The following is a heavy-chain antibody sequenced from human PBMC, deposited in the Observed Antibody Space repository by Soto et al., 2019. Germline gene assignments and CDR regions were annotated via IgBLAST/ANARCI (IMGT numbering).Heavy chain of an antibody. J-gene: IGHJ6*02. CDR3: ARDEYSSNFGLRYSYYGMDV. CDR2: ISAYNGNT. Sequence: ASVKVSCKASGYTFTSYGISWVRQAPGQGLEWMGWISAYNGNTNYAQKLQGRVTMTTDTSTSTAYMELRSLRSDDTAVYYCARDEYSSNFGLRYSYYGMDVWGQGTTVTVSS. D-gene: IGHD6-6*01. V-gene: IGHV1-18*01. CDR1: GYTFTSYG.